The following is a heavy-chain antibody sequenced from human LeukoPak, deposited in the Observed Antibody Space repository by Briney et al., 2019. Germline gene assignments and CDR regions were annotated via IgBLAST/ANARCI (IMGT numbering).Heavy chain of an antibody. CDR3: ARAIFPYYYDFWSGYAPL. V-gene: IGHV4-61*02. D-gene: IGHD3-3*01. J-gene: IGHJ4*02. Sequence: SQTLSLTCTVSGGSISSGSYYSSWIRQPAGKGLEWIGRIYTSGSTNYNPSLKSRVTISVDTSKNQFSLKLSSVTTADTAVYYCARAIFPYYYDFWSGYAPLWGQGTLVTVSS. CDR2: IYTSGST. CDR1: GGSISSGSYY.